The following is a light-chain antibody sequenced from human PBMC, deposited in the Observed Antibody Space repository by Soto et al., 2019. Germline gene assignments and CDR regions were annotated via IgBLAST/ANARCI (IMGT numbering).Light chain of an antibody. CDR1: QSVSSSY. CDR2: GAS. J-gene: IGKJ1*01. V-gene: IGKV3-20*01. CDR3: QQYGSSLRT. Sequence: VLTQSPGTLSLSPGERATLSCRASQSVSSSYLAWYQQKPGQAPRLLIYGASSRATGIPDRFSGSGSGTDFTLTISRLEPEDFAVYYCQQYGSSLRTFGQGTKVDI.